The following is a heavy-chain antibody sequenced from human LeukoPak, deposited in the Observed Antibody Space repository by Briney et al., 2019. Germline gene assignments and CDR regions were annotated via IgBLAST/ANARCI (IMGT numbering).Heavy chain of an antibody. CDR2: IYYSGST. CDR3: ARATYFDRSSLDI. CDR1: GFSITTGYY. Sequence: PSETLSLTCSVSGFSITTGYYWAWIRQPPGKRLEWIGNIYYSGSTNYNPSLKSRVTISVDTSKNQFSLKLNSVTAADTAVYYCARATYFDRSSLDIWGQGTMVTVSS. D-gene: IGHD3-22*01. J-gene: IGHJ3*02. V-gene: IGHV4-61*01.